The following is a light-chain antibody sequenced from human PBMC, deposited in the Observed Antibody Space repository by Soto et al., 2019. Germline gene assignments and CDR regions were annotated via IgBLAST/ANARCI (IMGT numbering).Light chain of an antibody. CDR3: SSYATSTV. J-gene: IGLJ2*01. CDR1: SSDIGVYNF. CDR2: DVN. Sequence: QSALTQPASVSGSPGQSITISCTGTSSDIGVYNFVSWYQQHPGKAPKLMIYDVNLRPSGVSDRFSGYKSGNTASLTISGLQAEDEAHYSCSSYATSTVFGGGTKLTVI. V-gene: IGLV2-14*01.